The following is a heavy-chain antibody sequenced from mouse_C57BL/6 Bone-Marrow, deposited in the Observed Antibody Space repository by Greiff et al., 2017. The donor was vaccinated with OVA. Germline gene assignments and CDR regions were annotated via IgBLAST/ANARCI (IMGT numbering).Heavy chain of an antibody. Sequence: VQLQQSGAELVRPGTSAKVSCKASGYAFTNYLIEWVKQRPGQGLEWIGVINPGSGGTNYNEKFKGKATLTADKSSSTAYMQLSSLTSEDSAVYFCAYGYFLDYWGQGTTLTVSS. V-gene: IGHV1-54*01. CDR3: AYGYFLDY. CDR1: GYAFTNYL. J-gene: IGHJ2*01. D-gene: IGHD2-2*01. CDR2: INPGSGGT.